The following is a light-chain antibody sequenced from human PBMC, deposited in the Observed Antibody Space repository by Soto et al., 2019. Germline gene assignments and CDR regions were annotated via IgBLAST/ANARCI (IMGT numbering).Light chain of an antibody. CDR2: DAF. J-gene: IGKJ4*01. Sequence: EKVMTQSPATLSVSPGERATLSSRASQKVKTRLAWYQQKPGQAPSLPIYDAFTRATGIPARFSGSASGTEFPLTLSSLQSEDFAVYYCQQYDEWPLPFGGGTKVEIK. V-gene: IGKV3-15*01. CDR3: QQYDEWPLP. CDR1: QKVKTR.